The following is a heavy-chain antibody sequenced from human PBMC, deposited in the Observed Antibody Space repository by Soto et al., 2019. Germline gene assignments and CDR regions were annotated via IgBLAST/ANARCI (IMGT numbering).Heavy chain of an antibody. V-gene: IGHV3-30*18. CDR2: ISYDGSNK. D-gene: IGHD2-21*02. Sequence: QVQLVESGGDVVQPGRSLRLSCAASGFTFSSYGMHWVRQAPGKGLEWVAVISYDGSNKYYADSVKGRFTISRDNSKNTLYLQMNSLRAEDTDVYYCAKDSRIVVVTAPYDYWGQGTLVTVSS. J-gene: IGHJ4*02. CDR1: GFTFSSYG. CDR3: AKDSRIVVVTAPYDY.